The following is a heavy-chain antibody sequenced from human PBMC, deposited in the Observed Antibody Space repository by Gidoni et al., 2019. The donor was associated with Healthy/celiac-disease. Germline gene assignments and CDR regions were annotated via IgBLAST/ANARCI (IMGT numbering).Heavy chain of an antibody. CDR1: GGTFSSYT. Sequence: EVKKPGSSVKVSCKASGGTFSSYTISWVRQAPGQGLEWMGRIIPILGIANYAQKFQGRVTITADKSTSTAYMELSSLRSEDTAVYYCARAVSVTTEYFDYWGQGTLVTVSS. V-gene: IGHV1-69*02. J-gene: IGHJ4*02. CDR3: ARAVSVTTEYFDY. CDR2: IIPILGIA. D-gene: IGHD4-17*01.